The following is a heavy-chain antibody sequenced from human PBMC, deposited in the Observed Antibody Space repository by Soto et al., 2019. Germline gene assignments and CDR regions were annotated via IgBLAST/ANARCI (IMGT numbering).Heavy chain of an antibody. CDR2: INPERGVT. V-gene: IGHV1-2*02. Sequence: ASVKVSCKASGYTFTGYYIHWVRQAPGQGLEWMGWINPERGVTIYLQKFQGRVTMTRDTSITTAYMELSRLKSDDTAVYYCARQVFSGDTALDVWGQGTTVTAP. CDR3: ARQVFSGDTALDV. J-gene: IGHJ6*02. CDR1: GYTFTGYY.